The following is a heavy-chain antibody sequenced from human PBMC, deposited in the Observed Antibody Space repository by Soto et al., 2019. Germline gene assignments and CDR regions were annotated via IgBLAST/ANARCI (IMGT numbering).Heavy chain of an antibody. J-gene: IGHJ4*02. CDR3: ARLAVAGRALDY. CDR2: IIPIFGTA. D-gene: IGHD6-19*01. V-gene: IGHV1-69*13. Sequence: GASVKVSCKASGGTFSSYAISWVRQAPGQGLEWMGGIIPIFGTANYAQKFQGRVTITADESTSTAYMELSSLRSEDTAVYYCARLAVAGRALDYWGQGTLVTSPQ. CDR1: GGTFSSYA.